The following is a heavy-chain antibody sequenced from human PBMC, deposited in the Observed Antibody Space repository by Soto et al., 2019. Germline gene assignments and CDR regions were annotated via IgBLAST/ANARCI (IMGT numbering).Heavy chain of an antibody. J-gene: IGHJ5*02. Sequence: GGSLRLSCAASGFTFSSYWMHWVRQAPGKGLVWVSRINSDGSSTSYADSVKGRFTISRDNAKNTLYLQMNSLRAEDTAVYYCARGGVVPAAMGENVGWFDPWGQGTLVTVSS. CDR3: ARGGVVPAAMGENVGWFDP. CDR2: INSDGSST. CDR1: GFTFSSYW. D-gene: IGHD2-2*01. V-gene: IGHV3-74*01.